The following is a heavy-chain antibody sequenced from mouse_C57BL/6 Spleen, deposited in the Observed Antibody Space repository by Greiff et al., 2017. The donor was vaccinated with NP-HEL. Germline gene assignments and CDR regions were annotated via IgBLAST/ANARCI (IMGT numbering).Heavy chain of an antibody. Sequence: QVQLKESGAELVRPGTSVKVSCKASGYAFTNYLIEWVKQRPGQGLEWIGVINPGSGGTNYNEKFKGKATLTADKSSSTAYMQLSSLTSEDSAVYFCARKETTAMDYWGQGTSVTVSS. CDR2: INPGSGGT. J-gene: IGHJ4*01. V-gene: IGHV1-54*01. CDR1: GYAFTNYL. CDR3: ARKETTAMDY. D-gene: IGHD1-1*01.